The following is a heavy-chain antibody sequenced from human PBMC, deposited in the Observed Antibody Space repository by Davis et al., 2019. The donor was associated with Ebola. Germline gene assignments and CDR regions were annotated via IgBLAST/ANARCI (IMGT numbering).Heavy chain of an antibody. J-gene: IGHJ5*02. Sequence: AASVKVSCKASGYTFTGYYMHWVRQAPGQGLEWMGWINPNSGGTNYAQKFQGWVTMTRDTSISTAYMELSRLRSDDTAVYYCAREVFFRGSGSYGRWFDPWGQGTLVTVSS. D-gene: IGHD3-10*01. CDR1: GYTFTGYY. CDR2: INPNSGGT. V-gene: IGHV1-2*04. CDR3: AREVFFRGSGSYGRWFDP.